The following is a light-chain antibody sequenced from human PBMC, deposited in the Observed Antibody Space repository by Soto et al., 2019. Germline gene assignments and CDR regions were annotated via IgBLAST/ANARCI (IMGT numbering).Light chain of an antibody. CDR1: QSVSSN. CDR2: GAS. Sequence: EIVMTQSPATLSVSPGERATLSCRASQSVSSNLAWYQQKPGQAPRLLIYGASTRATGIPARFSGSGSGTEFTLTINSLQSEEFAVYYCQQYNNRPLTFGQGTKVEIK. V-gene: IGKV3-15*01. J-gene: IGKJ1*01. CDR3: QQYNNRPLT.